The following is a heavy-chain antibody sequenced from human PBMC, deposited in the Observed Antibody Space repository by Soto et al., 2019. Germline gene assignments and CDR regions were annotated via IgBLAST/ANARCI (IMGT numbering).Heavy chain of an antibody. CDR1: GYTFTTYA. CDR3: ARGPITMIGYYFDY. J-gene: IGHJ4*02. Sequence: QVQLVQSGAEEKKPGASVKVSCKASGYTFTTYAMHWVRQAPGQRLEWMGWINAGNGNTKYSQKFQGRVTITRDTSASTADMELSSLRSDDTAVYYCARGPITMIGYYFDYWGQGTLVTVSS. CDR2: INAGNGNT. V-gene: IGHV1-3*05. D-gene: IGHD3-10*02.